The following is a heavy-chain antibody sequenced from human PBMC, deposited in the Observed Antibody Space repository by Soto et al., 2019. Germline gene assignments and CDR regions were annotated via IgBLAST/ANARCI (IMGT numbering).Heavy chain of an antibody. J-gene: IGHJ4*02. CDR1: GGTFSSYT. CDR3: DVVAATRGGDFDY. Sequence: QVQLVQSGAEVKKPGSSVKVSCKASGGTFSSYTISWVRQAPGQGLEWMGRIIPILGIANYAQKFQGRVTITADKSTSTAYMELSSLRSEDTAVYYCDVVAATRGGDFDYWGQGTLVTVSS. D-gene: IGHD2-15*01. V-gene: IGHV1-69*02. CDR2: IIPILGIA.